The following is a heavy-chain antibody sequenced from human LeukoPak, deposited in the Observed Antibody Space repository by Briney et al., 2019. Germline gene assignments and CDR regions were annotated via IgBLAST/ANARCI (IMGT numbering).Heavy chain of an antibody. CDR1: GGSISSYY. D-gene: IGHD2-2*01. Sequence: SETLSLTCTVSGGSISSYYWSWIRQPPGKGLEWIGYIYYSGSTNYNPSLKSRVTISVDTSKNQFSLKLSSVIAADTAVYYCARVDCSSTSCYGWDNWFDPWGQGTLVTVSS. CDR3: ARVDCSSTSCYGWDNWFDP. CDR2: IYYSGST. V-gene: IGHV4-59*01. J-gene: IGHJ5*02.